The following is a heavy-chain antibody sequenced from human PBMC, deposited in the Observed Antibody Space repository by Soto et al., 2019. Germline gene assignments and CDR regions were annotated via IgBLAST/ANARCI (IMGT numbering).Heavy chain of an antibody. CDR1: VFTFSSYE. CDR2: ISSSAGSI. J-gene: IGHJ5*02. CDR3: ARDRSSSWSDNWFDP. D-gene: IGHD6-13*01. V-gene: IGHV3-48*03. Sequence: GWSLRLSCSASVFTFSSYEMNWFRQAPGKGLEWISYISSSAGSIYYADSVKGRFTISRDNAKNSLYLQMNSLRAEDTAIYYCARDRSSSWSDNWFDPWGLGTLVTVSS.